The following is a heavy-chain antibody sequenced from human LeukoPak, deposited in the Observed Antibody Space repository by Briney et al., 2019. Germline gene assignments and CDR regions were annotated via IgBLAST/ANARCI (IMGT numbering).Heavy chain of an antibody. V-gene: IGHV3-30*03. CDR3: ARARGYSYWALVG. CDR1: GFTFSSYG. D-gene: IGHD5-18*01. J-gene: IGHJ4*02. CDR2: ISYDGSDK. Sequence: GSLRLSCAASGFTFSSYGMHWVRQAPGKGLEWVAVISYDGSDKYYADSVKGRFTISGDNSKNTLFLQVNSLRAEDTAVYYCARARGYSYWALVGWGQGTLVTVSS.